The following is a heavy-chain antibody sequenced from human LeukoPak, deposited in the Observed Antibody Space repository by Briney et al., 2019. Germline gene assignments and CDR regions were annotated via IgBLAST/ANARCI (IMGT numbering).Heavy chain of an antibody. D-gene: IGHD3-22*01. Sequence: SETLSLTCTVSGGSISSYYWSWIRQPPGKGLEWIGYIYYSGSTNYNPSLKSRVTISVDTSKNQFSLKLSSVTAADTAVYYCARVIGSSGYYYYFDYWGQGTPVTVSS. CDR3: ARVIGSSGYYYYFDY. CDR1: GGSISSYY. V-gene: IGHV4-59*01. J-gene: IGHJ4*02. CDR2: IYYSGST.